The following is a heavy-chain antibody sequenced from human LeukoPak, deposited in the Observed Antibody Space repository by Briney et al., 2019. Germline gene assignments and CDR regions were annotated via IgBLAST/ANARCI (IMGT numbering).Heavy chain of an antibody. Sequence: KPSETLSLTCTVSGVSISSSSYYWGWIRQPPGKGLEWIGSIYYSGSTYYNPSLKSRVTISVDTSKNQFSLKLSSVTAADTAVYYCARCYCSSTSCFSNWFDPWGQGTLVTVSS. CDR3: ARCYCSSTSCFSNWFDP. D-gene: IGHD2-2*01. CDR2: IYYSGST. J-gene: IGHJ5*02. V-gene: IGHV4-39*01. CDR1: GVSISSSSYY.